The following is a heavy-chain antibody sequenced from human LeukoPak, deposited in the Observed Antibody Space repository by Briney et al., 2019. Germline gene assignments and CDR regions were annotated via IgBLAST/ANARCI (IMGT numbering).Heavy chain of an antibody. CDR1: GGSISSSTYY. Sequence: KPSETLSLTCTVSGGSISSSTYYWGWIRQPPGKGLEWIANIYYSGSTFYNPSLKSRVTISVDTSKNQFSLKLSSVTATDTAVYYCARQGLDTTGSFDYWGQGTLVTVSS. V-gene: IGHV4-39*01. D-gene: IGHD1-14*01. CDR2: IYYSGST. CDR3: ARQGLDTTGSFDY. J-gene: IGHJ4*02.